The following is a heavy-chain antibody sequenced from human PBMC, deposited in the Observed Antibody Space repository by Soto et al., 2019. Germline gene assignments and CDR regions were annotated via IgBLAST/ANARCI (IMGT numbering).Heavy chain of an antibody. V-gene: IGHV3-64*01. CDR3: ARDRGSAGFGELSRGAFDI. D-gene: IGHD3-10*01. CDR1: GFTFSSYA. CDR2: ISSNGGST. Sequence: GGSLRLSCAASGFTFSSYAMHWVRQAPGKGLEYVSAISSNGGSTYYANSVKGRFTISRDNSKNTLYLQMGSLRAEDMAVYYCARDRGSAGFGELSRGAFDIWGQGTMVTVSS. J-gene: IGHJ3*02.